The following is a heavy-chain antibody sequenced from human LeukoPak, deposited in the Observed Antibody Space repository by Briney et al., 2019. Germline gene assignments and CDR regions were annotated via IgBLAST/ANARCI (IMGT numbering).Heavy chain of an antibody. V-gene: IGHV3-23*01. CDR2: ISGSGGST. CDR1: GFTFSSYA. D-gene: IGHD5-12*01. J-gene: IGHJ6*03. Sequence: GGSLRLSCAASGFTFSSYAMSWVRQAPGKGLEWVSAISGSGGSTYYADSVKGRFTISRDNSKNTLYLQMNSLRAEDTAVYYCARGGATRFYGYYYYYMDVWGKGTTVTISS. CDR3: ARGGATRFYGYYYYYMDV.